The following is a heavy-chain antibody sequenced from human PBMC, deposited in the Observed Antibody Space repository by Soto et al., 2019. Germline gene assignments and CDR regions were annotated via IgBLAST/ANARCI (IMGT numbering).Heavy chain of an antibody. CDR2: SNWDGDDT. D-gene: IGHD6-19*01. J-gene: IGHJ4*02. Sequence: EVHLVESGGRMVRPGESLRLSCAASGFNFEEYGMTWVRQAPGKGLEWVAGSNWDGDDTGYADSVQGRFTISRDNAKKFLYLPMNSLRVEDTALYYCARGDIAVAVSSDYWGQGTLVTVSS. CDR3: ARGDIAVAVSSDY. CDR1: GFNFEEYG. V-gene: IGHV3-20*04.